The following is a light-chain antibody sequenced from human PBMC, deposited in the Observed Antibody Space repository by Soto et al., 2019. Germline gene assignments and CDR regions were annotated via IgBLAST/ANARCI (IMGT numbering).Light chain of an antibody. CDR3: QQYGSSPPIT. J-gene: IGKJ4*01. V-gene: IGKV3-20*01. Sequence: EIVLTQSPGTLSLSPGERATLSCRASQSVSSSYLAWYQQKHGQAPRLLIYGASSRATGIPDRFSGSGSGTDFTLTISRLEPEDFAVYYCQQYGSSPPITFGGGTKVDIK. CDR1: QSVSSSY. CDR2: GAS.